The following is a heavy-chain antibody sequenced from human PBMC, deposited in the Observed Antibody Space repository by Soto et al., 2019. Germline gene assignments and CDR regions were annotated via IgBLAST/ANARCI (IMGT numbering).Heavy chain of an antibody. J-gene: IGHJ5*02. D-gene: IGHD6-13*01. V-gene: IGHV1-45*02. CDR1: GYTFTYRY. CDR3: ATQGYSSSWCWFDP. Sequence: ASVKVSCKASGYTFTYRYLHWVRQAPGQALEWMGWITPFNGNTNYAQKFQDRVTITRDRSMSTAYMELSSLRSEDTAMYYCATQGYSSSWCWFDPWGQGTLVTVSS. CDR2: ITPFNGNT.